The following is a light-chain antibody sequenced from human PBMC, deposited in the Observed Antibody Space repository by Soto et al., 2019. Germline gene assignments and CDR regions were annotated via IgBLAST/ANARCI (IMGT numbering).Light chain of an antibody. Sequence: EIVLTQSPATLSLSPGERATLSCGASQSVTSNYLAWYQQKPGQAPRLLIFGASIRVTGIPDRFIGSGSGTDFTLTISRLGPEDFAVYYCQHYVTSLTTFGQGTKVDIK. CDR2: GAS. CDR1: QSVTSNY. CDR3: QHYVTSLTT. J-gene: IGKJ1*01. V-gene: IGKV3-20*01.